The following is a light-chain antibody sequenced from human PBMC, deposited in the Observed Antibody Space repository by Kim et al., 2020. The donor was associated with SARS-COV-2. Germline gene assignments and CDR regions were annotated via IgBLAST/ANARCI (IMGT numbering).Light chain of an antibody. CDR2: QDS. V-gene: IGLV3-1*01. Sequence: VSPGQTARIPCSGDKLGNKYACWYQQKPGQSPVLVIYQDSKRPSGIPERFSGSNSGNTATLTISGTQAMDEADYYCQAWDSSTAYVFGGGTKLTVL. CDR3: QAWDSSTAYV. J-gene: IGLJ3*02. CDR1: KLGNKY.